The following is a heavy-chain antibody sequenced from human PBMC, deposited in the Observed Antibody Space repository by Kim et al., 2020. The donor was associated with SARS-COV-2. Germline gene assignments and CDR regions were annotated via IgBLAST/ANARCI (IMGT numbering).Heavy chain of an antibody. CDR2: ISYDGSNK. D-gene: IGHD2-21*01. CDR3: AKGFSMWVMALHFVY. J-gene: IGHJ4*01. V-gene: IGHV3-30*18. Sequence: GESLRLSCAASGFTFSSYGMHWVRQAPGKGLEWVAVISYDGSNKYYADSVKGRFTISRDNSKNTLYLQMNSLRAEDTAVYYCAKGFSMWVMALHFVYWV. CDR1: GFTFSSYG.